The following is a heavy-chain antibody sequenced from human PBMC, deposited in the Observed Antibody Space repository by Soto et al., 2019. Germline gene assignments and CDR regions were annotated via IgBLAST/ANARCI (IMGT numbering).Heavy chain of an antibody. J-gene: IGHJ6*02. D-gene: IGHD6-13*01. CDR1: GFTISSYG. CDR2: ISYDGSNK. V-gene: IGHV3-30*18. CDR3: AKEWACSSSWSYYYYGMDV. Sequence: QVQLVESGGGVVQPGRSLRLSCAASGFTISSYGMHWVRQAPGKGLEWVAVISYDGSNKYYADSVKGRFTISRDNSKNTLYLQMNSLRAEDTAVYYCAKEWACSSSWSYYYYGMDVWGQGTTVTVSS.